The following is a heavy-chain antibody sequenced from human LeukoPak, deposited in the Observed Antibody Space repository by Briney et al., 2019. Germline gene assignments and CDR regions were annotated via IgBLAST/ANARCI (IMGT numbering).Heavy chain of an antibody. J-gene: IGHJ4*02. D-gene: IGHD3-22*01. V-gene: IGHV3-23*01. CDR3: VKGRGSGYSTMGILDY. CDR2: LSGSGSST. Sequence: GGSLRLSCAGSGFTFSSYAMNWVRQAPGQGLEWVPGLSGSGSSTYYADSVKGRFTVSRDDSKNTLYLQMNSLRAEDPAIYYCVKGRGSGYSTMGILDYWGQGTLVTVSS. CDR1: GFTFSSYA.